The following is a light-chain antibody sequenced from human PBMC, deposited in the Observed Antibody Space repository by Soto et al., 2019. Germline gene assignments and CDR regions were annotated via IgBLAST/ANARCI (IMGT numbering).Light chain of an antibody. CDR2: NDN. CDR3: VAWDDSLNGFV. V-gene: IGLV1-44*01. CDR1: SSNIGNNY. J-gene: IGLJ1*01. Sequence: QSVLTQPPSVSAAPGQKVTISCSGSSSNIGNNYVSWYQQLPGTAPDVLIYNDNQRPSGVPDRFSGSKSGTSAYLAISGLQSEDEADYYCVAWDDSLNGFVFGTGTKLTVL.